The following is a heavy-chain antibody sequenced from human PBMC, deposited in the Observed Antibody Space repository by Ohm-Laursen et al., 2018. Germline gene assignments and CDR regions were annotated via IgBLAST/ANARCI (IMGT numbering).Heavy chain of an antibody. CDR2: ISANNGNT. CDR1: GYTFTSYA. CDR3: ARNSSGWYNGMDV. D-gene: IGHD6-19*01. J-gene: IGHJ6*02. Sequence: ASVKVSCKASGYTFTSYAISWVRQAPGQGLEWMGWISANNGNTNYAQKLQGRVTMTADTSTSTAYMELRSLRSDDTAVYFCARNSSGWYNGMDVWGQGTTVTVS. V-gene: IGHV1-18*01.